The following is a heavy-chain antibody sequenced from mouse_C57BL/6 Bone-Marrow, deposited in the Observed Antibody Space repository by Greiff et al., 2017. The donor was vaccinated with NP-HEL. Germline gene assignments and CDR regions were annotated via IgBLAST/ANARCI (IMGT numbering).Heavy chain of an antibody. Sequence: QVHVKQSGAELARPGASVKMSCKASGYTFTSYTMHWVKQRPGQGLEWIGYINPSSGYTKYNQKFKDKATLTADKSSSTAYMQLSSLTSEDSAVYYCAITLPYDYDYWGQGTTLTVSS. CDR1: GYTFTSYT. CDR2: INPSSGYT. CDR3: AITLPYDYDY. J-gene: IGHJ2*01. V-gene: IGHV1-4*01. D-gene: IGHD2-4*01.